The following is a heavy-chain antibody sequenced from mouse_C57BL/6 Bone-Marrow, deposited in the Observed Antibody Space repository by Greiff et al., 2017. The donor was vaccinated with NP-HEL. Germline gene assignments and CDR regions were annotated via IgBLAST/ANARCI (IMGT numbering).Heavy chain of an antibody. V-gene: IGHV1-50*01. D-gene: IGHD3-3*01. CDR3: AREGTDYFDY. J-gene: IGHJ2*01. CDR2: IDPSDSST. Sequence: QVQLQQPGAELVKPGASVKLSCKASGYTFTSYWMQWVKQRPGQGLAWIGEIDPSDSSTNYNQKFTGKATLTVDTSSSTAYMQLSSLTSEDSAVYYCAREGTDYFDYWGQGTTLTVSS. CDR1: GYTFTSYW.